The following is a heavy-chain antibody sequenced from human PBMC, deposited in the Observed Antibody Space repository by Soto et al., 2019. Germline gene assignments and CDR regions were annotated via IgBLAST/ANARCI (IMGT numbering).Heavy chain of an antibody. D-gene: IGHD3-22*01. V-gene: IGHV4-4*02. J-gene: IGHJ4*02. CDR2: VYNDGSA. CDR3: ARLVYDSRLNYLYFDH. Sequence: SETLSLTCDVSGVSISSGNWWSWVRQPPGKGLEWIAEVYNDGSANYHPSLESRATISVDRSKNQYSLRLSSVTAADTGKYYCARLVYDSRLNYLYFDHWGQGTLVTVSS. CDR1: GVSISSGNW.